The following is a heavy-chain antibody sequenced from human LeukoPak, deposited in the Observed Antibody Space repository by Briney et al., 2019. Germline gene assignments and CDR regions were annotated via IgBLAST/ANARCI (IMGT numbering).Heavy chain of an antibody. CDR2: IYYSGST. J-gene: IGHJ4*02. D-gene: IGHD3-10*01. V-gene: IGHV4-39*07. CDR3: ARDNRRSAMVRGEQYYFDY. Sequence: SETLSLTCTVSGGSISSSSYYWGWIRQPPGKGLEWIGSIYYSGSTYYNPSLKSRVTISVDTSKNQFSLKLSSVTAADTAVYYCARDNRRSAMVRGEQYYFDYWGQGTLVTVSS. CDR1: GGSISSSSYY.